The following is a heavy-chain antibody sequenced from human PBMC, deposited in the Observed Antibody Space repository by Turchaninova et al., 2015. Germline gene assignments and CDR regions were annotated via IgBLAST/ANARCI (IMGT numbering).Heavy chain of an antibody. J-gene: IGHJ4*02. Sequence: EVHLVESGGGLVLPGGSLRLSRASSRFNCSRYEMNWVSLAPEKGLEWVSYISSSGITIYYADSVKGRFTISRDNAKNSLYLQMNSLRADDTAVYYCARAAVPYSAGWSDYFDYWGQGTLVSVSS. D-gene: IGHD6-19*01. V-gene: IGHV3-48*03. CDR3: ARAAVPYSAGWSDYFDY. CDR1: RFNCSRYE. CDR2: ISSSGITI.